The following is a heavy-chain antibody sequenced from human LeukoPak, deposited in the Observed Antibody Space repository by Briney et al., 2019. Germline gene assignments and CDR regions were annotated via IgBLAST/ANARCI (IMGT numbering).Heavy chain of an antibody. J-gene: IGHJ4*02. CDR3: AREEKAAAGTIFDY. V-gene: IGHV3-48*01. CDR1: GFTFSSYS. Sequence: GGSLRLSCAASGFTFSSYSMNWVRQAPGKRLEWVSYNSSSSSTIYYADSVKGRFTISRDNAKNSLYLQMNSLRAEDTAVYYCAREEKAAAGTIFDYWGQGTLVTVSS. D-gene: IGHD6-13*01. CDR2: NSSSSSTI.